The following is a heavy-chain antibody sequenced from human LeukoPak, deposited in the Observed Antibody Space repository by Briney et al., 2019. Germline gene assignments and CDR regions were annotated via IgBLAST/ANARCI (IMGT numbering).Heavy chain of an antibody. CDR2: ISSGGTTI. Sequence: SGGSLRLSCAASGFTFSNSEMNWVRQAPGKGLEWVSYISSGGTTIYYADSVKGRFTISRDNAKDSLYLQMNSLRAEDTAAYYCARERGYSYYWGQGTLVTVSS. CDR1: GFTFSNSE. CDR3: ARERGYSYY. J-gene: IGHJ4*02. V-gene: IGHV3-48*03. D-gene: IGHD5-18*01.